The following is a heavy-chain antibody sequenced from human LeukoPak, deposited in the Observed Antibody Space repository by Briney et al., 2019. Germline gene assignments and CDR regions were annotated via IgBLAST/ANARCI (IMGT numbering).Heavy chain of an antibody. D-gene: IGHD3-22*01. CDR2: ISGSGGST. Sequence: PGGSLRLSCAASGFTFSSYAMSWVRQAPGKGLEWVSAISGSGGSTYYADSVKGRFTTSRDNSKNTLYLQMNSLRAEDTAVYYCAKGSIITMIVVVTPYFDYWGQGTLVTVSS. CDR3: AKGSIITMIVVVTPYFDY. J-gene: IGHJ4*02. V-gene: IGHV3-23*01. CDR1: GFTFSSYA.